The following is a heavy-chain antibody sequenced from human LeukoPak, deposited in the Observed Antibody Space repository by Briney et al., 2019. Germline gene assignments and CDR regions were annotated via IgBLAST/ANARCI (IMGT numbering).Heavy chain of an antibody. J-gene: IGHJ4*02. D-gene: IGHD3-22*01. CDR1: GYTFTAYY. V-gene: IGHV1-2*06. CDR3: AREGYDSGGYYLGDY. Sequence: ASVKVSCTASGYTFTAYYIHWGRQAPGQGLEWMGRINPKSGGTNHEQKFQGRVTMTRDTSTSTAYMELSRLRSDDTAIYYCAREGYDSGGYYLGDYWGQGTLVTVSS. CDR2: INPKSGGT.